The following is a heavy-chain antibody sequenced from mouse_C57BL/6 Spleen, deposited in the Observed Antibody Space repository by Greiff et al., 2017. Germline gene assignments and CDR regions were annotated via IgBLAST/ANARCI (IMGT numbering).Heavy chain of an antibody. Sequence: QVQLQQPGAELVKPGASVKLSCKASGYTFTSYWITWVKQRPGQGLEWIGDIYPGSGSTNYNEKFKGKATLTVDTSASTAYMQRSGLTSEDSAVYYCARKGYYYGSSYGDYAMDYWGQGASVTVSS. CDR3: ARKGYYYGSSYGDYAMDY. D-gene: IGHD1-1*01. CDR2: IYPGSGST. CDR1: GYTFTSYW. J-gene: IGHJ4*01. V-gene: IGHV1-55*01.